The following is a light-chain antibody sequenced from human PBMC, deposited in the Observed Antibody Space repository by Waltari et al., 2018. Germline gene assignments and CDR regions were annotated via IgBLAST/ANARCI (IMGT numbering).Light chain of an antibody. J-gene: IGLJ3*02. CDR1: SSNIGTGFE. Sequence: QSVLTQPPSVSGAPGQRVTISCTGSSSNIGTGFEVHWYQQLPGTAPKLLICGDTNRPSGVPDRFSGSKSGTSASLAITGLQAEDEADYYCQSFDSSLSGWVFGGGTKLTVL. V-gene: IGLV1-40*01. CDR3: QSFDSSLSGWV. CDR2: GDT.